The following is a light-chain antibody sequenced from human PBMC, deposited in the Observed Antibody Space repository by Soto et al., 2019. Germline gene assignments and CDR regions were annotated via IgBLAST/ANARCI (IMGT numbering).Light chain of an antibody. CDR2: EAA. Sequence: DLQMTQSPSTLSASIGDRVTITCRASQYIHNYLAWYQQKPGEAPKLLIYEAANLESGVPSRFSGSGTWTEFPLTISSLQPDDLATYYCQQSNNYPWTFGQGTRVEI. CDR1: QYIHNY. V-gene: IGKV1-5*03. J-gene: IGKJ1*01. CDR3: QQSNNYPWT.